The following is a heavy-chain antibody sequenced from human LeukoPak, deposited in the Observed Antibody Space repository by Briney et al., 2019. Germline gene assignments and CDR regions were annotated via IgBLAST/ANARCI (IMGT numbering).Heavy chain of an antibody. CDR1: GYTFTGYY. V-gene: IGHV1-2*02. CDR3: ARVSADYYDSSRHDY. J-gene: IGHJ4*02. Sequence: ASVKVSCKASGYTFTGYYMHWVQQAPGQGLEWMGWIHPNSGGTNYAQKFQGRVTMTRDTSISTAYMKLSRLRSDDTAVYYCARVSADYYDSSRHDYWGQGTLVTVSS. CDR2: IHPNSGGT. D-gene: IGHD3-22*01.